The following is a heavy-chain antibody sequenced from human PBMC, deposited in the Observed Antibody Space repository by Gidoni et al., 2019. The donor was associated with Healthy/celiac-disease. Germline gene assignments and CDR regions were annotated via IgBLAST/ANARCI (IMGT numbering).Heavy chain of an antibody. CDR3: ARGCSSTSCYDAFDI. V-gene: IGHV4-39*01. CDR1: GGSISSSSYY. CDR2: IYYSGST. D-gene: IGHD2-2*01. J-gene: IGHJ3*02. Sequence: QLQLQESGPGLVKPSETLSLTCTVSGGSISSSSYYWGWIRQPPGKGLEWIGIIYYSGSTYYNPSLKSRVTISVDTSKNQFSLKLSSVTAAETAVYYCARGCSSTSCYDAFDIWGQGTMVTVSS.